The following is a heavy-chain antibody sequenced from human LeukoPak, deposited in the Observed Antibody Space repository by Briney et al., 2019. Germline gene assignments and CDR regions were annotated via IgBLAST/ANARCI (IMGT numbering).Heavy chain of an antibody. J-gene: IGHJ4*02. CDR2: ISYDGSNK. CDR1: GFTFSSYA. Sequence: TGGSLRLSCAASGFTFSSYAMHWVRQAPGKGLEWVAVISYDGSNKYYADSVKGRFTISRDNSKNTLYLQMNSLRAEDTAVYYCARVDSSGYYDNFGYWGQGTLVTVSS. CDR3: ARVDSSGYYDNFGY. D-gene: IGHD3-22*01. V-gene: IGHV3-30-3*01.